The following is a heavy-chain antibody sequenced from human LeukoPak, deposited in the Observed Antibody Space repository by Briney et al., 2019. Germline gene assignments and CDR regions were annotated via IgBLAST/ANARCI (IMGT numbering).Heavy chain of an antibody. J-gene: IGHJ4*02. Sequence: GGSLRLSCAASGFTFSTYPFHWVRQAPGKGLEWVAVISPDRTYTYYADAMKGRFTISRDNSKNTLYLQMNSLRAEDTAVYYCTKRTGRDSRDYWGQGTLVTVSS. CDR2: ISPDRTYT. D-gene: IGHD3-22*01. V-gene: IGHV3-30*18. CDR1: GFTFSTYP. CDR3: TKRTGRDSRDY.